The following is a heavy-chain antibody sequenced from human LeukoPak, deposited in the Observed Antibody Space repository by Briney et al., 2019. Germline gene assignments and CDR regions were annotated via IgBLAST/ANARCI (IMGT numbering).Heavy chain of an antibody. CDR1: GFTFSSYW. CDR3: ARASTLYSSSWYGSGYYYYYMDV. Sequence: GGSLRLSCAASGFTFSSYWMSWVRQAPGKGLEWVANIKQDGSEKYYVDSVKGRFTISRDNAKNSLYLQMNSLRAEDTAVYYCARASTLYSSSWYGSGYYYYYMDVWGKGTTVTVSS. D-gene: IGHD6-13*01. V-gene: IGHV3-7*01. J-gene: IGHJ6*03. CDR2: IKQDGSEK.